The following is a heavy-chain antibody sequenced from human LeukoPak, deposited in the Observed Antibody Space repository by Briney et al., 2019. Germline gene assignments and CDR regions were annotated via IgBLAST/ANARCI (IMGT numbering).Heavy chain of an antibody. CDR2: IYHSGST. J-gene: IGHJ4*02. Sequence: PSETLSLTCAVSGGSISSSNWWSWVRQPPGKGLEWIGEIYHSGSTNYNPSLKSRATISVDKSKNQFSLKLSSVTAADTAVYYCARSYSGYDLKFDYWGQGTLVTVSS. CDR3: ARSYSGYDLKFDY. D-gene: IGHD5-12*01. CDR1: GGSISSSNW. V-gene: IGHV4-4*02.